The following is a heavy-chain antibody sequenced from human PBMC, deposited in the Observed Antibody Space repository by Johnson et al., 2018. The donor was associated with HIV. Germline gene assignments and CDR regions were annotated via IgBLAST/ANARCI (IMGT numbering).Heavy chain of an antibody. Sequence: VQLVESGGGVVRPGGSLRLSCAAPGFTFDDYAMHWVRQAPGKGLEWVSGISWNSGSIGYADSVKGRFTISRDNAKNSLYLQMNSLRAEDTAVYYCAREGVWGSYPSFDRRAFDIWGQVTMVTVSS. V-gene: IGHV3-9*01. CDR2: ISWNSGSI. CDR3: AREGVWGSYPSFDRRAFDI. CDR1: GFTFDDYA. J-gene: IGHJ3*02. D-gene: IGHD3-16*02.